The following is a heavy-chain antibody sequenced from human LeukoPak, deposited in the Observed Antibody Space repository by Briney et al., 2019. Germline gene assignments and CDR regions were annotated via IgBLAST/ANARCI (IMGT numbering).Heavy chain of an antibody. V-gene: IGHV3-30*01. J-gene: IGHJ4*02. D-gene: IGHD2-15*01. CDR3: ARFSPYCSGSSCYVSFLDY. Sequence: DSVKGRFTISRDNSKNTLYLQMNSLRAADTAVYYCARFSPYCSGSSCYVSFLDYWGQGTLVTVSS.